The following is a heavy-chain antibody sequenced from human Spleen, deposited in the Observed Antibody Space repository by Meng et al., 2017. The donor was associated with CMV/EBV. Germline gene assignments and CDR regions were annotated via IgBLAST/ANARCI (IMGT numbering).Heavy chain of an antibody. J-gene: IGHJ4*02. CDR2: IQNDGTT. CDR1: GFTFSSYW. CDR3: ASHDFWSGNRDY. Sequence: GESLKISCATSGFTFSSYWMTWVRQAPGKGLEWVSIIQNDGTTYYTDSVKGRFTISRDNSKNTLYLQMNSLRTEDTAVYYCASHDFWSGNRDYWGQGALVTVSS. D-gene: IGHD3-3*01. V-gene: IGHV3-66*02.